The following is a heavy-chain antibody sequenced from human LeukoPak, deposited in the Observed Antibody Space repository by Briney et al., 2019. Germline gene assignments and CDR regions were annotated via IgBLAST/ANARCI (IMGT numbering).Heavy chain of an antibody. V-gene: IGHV3-23*01. D-gene: IGHD3-16*02. CDR3: AKPIRSGELSLNGFHV. J-gene: IGHJ3*01. CDR1: GFTFSSYA. CDR2: IVNSGISK. Sequence: PGGSLRLSCAASGFTFSSYAMSWVRQAPGKGLEWVSTIVNSGISKYYADSVRGRFTISRDDSKNTLYLQMNSLRGEDTAEYYCAKPIRSGELSLNGFHVWGQGTMVTVSS.